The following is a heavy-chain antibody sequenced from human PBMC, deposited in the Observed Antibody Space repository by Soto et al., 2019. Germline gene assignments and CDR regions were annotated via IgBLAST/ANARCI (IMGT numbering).Heavy chain of an antibody. CDR2: ISGSGGST. CDR1: GFTFSSYA. J-gene: IGHJ6*03. Sequence: EVQLLESGGGLVQPGGSLRLSCAASGFTFSSYAMSWVRQAPGKGLEWVSAISGSGGSTYYADSVKGRFTISGDNSKNTLYLQMNSLRAEDTAVYYCAKIGDYDILTGYVDYYYYYYMDVWGKGTTVTVSS. D-gene: IGHD3-9*01. CDR3: AKIGDYDILTGYVDYYYYYYMDV. V-gene: IGHV3-23*01.